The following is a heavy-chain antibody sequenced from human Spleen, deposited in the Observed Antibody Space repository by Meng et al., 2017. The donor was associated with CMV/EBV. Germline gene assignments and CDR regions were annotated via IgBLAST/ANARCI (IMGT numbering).Heavy chain of an antibody. CDR3: ARLEQWLVGY. CDR1: GGSFSGYY. Sequence: SETLSLTCAVYGGSFSGYYWSWIRQPPGKGLEWIGEINHSGSTNYNPSLKSRVTISVDTSKNQFSLKLSSVTAADTAIYYCARLEQWLVGYWGQGTLVTVSS. J-gene: IGHJ4*02. CDR2: INHSGST. D-gene: IGHD6-19*01. V-gene: IGHV4-34*01.